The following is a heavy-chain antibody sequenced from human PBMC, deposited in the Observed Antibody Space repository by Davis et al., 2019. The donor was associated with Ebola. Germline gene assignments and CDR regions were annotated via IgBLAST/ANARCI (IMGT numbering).Heavy chain of an antibody. CDR1: GGSFTDYY. V-gene: IGHV4-34*01. D-gene: IGHD5-12*01. Sequence: SETLSLTCAVYGGSFTDYYWSWIRQPPGKELEWIGEITHSESTNYNPSLKSRVTISVDKSKNQFSLKLSSVTAADTAVYYCAGGGYGTSCDYWGQGTLVTVSS. J-gene: IGHJ4*02. CDR2: ITHSEST. CDR3: AGGGYGTSCDY.